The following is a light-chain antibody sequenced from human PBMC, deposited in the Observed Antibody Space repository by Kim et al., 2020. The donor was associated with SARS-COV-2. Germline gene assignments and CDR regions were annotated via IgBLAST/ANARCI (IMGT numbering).Light chain of an antibody. CDR3: QQYNDYSAT. V-gene: IGKV1-5*03. CDR1: QTISSR. CDR2: EAY. Sequence: SASVGDSVTMTCRASQTISSRMAWYQQKPGKVPTLLIYEAYTLESGVPSRFSGSRSGTEFTLTISSLQPDDFATYYCQQYNDYSATFGQGTKLEI. J-gene: IGKJ2*01.